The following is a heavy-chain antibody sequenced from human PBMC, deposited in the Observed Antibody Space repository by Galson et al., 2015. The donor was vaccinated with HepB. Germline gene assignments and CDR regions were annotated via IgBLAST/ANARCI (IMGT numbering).Heavy chain of an antibody. Sequence: SLRLSCAASRFTFSNYAMLWVRQAPGKGLEWVSTISDSGGNTYYADSVKGRFTISRDNSKNTLYLQLNSLRAEDTAIYYCARPKNACCTSILCHGGFDSWGQGTLVTVSS. J-gene: IGHJ4*02. V-gene: IGHV3-23*01. CDR3: ARPKNACCTSILCHGGFDS. CDR1: RFTFSNYA. D-gene: IGHD2-2*01. CDR2: ISDSGGNT.